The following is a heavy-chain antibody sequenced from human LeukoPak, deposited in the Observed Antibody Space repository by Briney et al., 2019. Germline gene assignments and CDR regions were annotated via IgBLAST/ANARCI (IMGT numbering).Heavy chain of an antibody. J-gene: IGHJ4*02. D-gene: IGHD3-22*01. CDR3: ARSLYYYDSSGYYEGYYFDY. V-gene: IGHV1-69*05. Sequence: ASVKVSCNASGGTFSSYAISRVRQAPGHGRGWWGGIVPIFGTANYAQEFQGRVTITTDESTSTAYMELSSLRSEDTAVYYCARSLYYYDSSGYYEGYYFDYWGQGTLVTVSS. CDR2: IVPIFGTA. CDR1: GGTFSSYA.